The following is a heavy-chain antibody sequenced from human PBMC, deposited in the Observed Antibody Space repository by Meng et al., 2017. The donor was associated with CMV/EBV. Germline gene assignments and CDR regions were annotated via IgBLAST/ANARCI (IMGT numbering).Heavy chain of an antibody. J-gene: IGHJ5*02. D-gene: IGHD6-6*01. V-gene: IGHV3-23*01. CDR1: GFTFSSYA. Sequence: GESLKISCAASGFTFSSYAMSWVRQAPGKGLEWVSAISGSGGSTYYADSVKGRFTISRDNSKNTLYLQMNSLRAEDTAVYYCAKRTIAAARNWFDPWVQGTLVTVSS. CDR3: AKRTIAAARNWFDP. CDR2: ISGSGGST.